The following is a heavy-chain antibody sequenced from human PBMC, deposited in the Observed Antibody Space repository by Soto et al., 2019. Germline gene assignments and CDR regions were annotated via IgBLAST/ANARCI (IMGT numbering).Heavy chain of an antibody. CDR1: GYSISSGYY. J-gene: IGHJ3*02. CDR3: ARLVYCIGGRCYSDSAFDI. CDR2: FYHSGST. V-gene: IGHV4-38-2*01. D-gene: IGHD2-15*01. Sequence: SETLSLTCAVSGYSISSGYYWGWIRQPPGKGLEWIGSFYHSGSTYYNPFLKSRVTISVDKSKNQFSLELSSVTAADTAVYYCARLVYCIGGRCYSDSAFDIRGQGTRVTVSS.